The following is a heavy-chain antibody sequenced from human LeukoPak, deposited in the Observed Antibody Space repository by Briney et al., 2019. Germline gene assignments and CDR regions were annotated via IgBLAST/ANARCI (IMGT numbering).Heavy chain of an antibody. V-gene: IGHV3-43D*03. Sequence: GSLRLSCAASGFTFDDYAMHWVRQAPGKGLEWVSLISWDGGSTYYADSVKGRFTISRDNGKNSLYLQMNSLRAEDTALYYCAKGSLLQYYYMDVWGKGTTVTVSS. D-gene: IGHD6-19*01. CDR1: GFTFDDYA. CDR3: AKGSLLQYYYMDV. CDR2: ISWDGGST. J-gene: IGHJ6*03.